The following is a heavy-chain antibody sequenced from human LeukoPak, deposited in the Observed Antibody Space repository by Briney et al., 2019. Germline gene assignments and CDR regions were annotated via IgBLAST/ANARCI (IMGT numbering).Heavy chain of an antibody. D-gene: IGHD3-10*01. CDR3: ARDHYRGMDV. V-gene: IGHV4-31*03. J-gene: IGHJ6*02. CDR1: GGSISSGGYY. CDR2: IYYSGST. Sequence: SQTLSLTCTVSGGSISSGGYYWSWIRQHPGKGLEWIGYIYYSGSTYYNPSLKSRVAISVDTSKNQFSLKLSSVTAADTAVYYCARDHYRGMDVWGQGTTVTVSS.